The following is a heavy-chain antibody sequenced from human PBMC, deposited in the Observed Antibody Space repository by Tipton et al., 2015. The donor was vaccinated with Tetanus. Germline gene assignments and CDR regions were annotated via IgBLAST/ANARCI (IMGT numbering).Heavy chain of an antibody. D-gene: IGHD4-17*01. CDR1: GFPFSTYW. CDR2: IDSDGSDT. J-gene: IGHJ4*02. V-gene: IGHV3-74*01. CDR3: ARDPAGYGDYEEGGATFDY. Sequence: SLRLSCAASGFPFSTYWMHWVRLAPGKGLVWVSRIDSDGSDTSYADSVKGRFTISRDNAKNTLFLQMNSLRAEDTAVYYCARDPAGYGDYEEGGATFDYWGQGTLVTVSS.